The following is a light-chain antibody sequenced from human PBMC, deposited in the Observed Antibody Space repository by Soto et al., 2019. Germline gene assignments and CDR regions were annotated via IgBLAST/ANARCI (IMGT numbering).Light chain of an antibody. CDR2: DVS. V-gene: IGLV2-11*01. J-gene: IGLJ1*01. Sequence: QSVLTQPRSVSGSPGQSVTISCTGTSSDVGGYNYVSWYQQHPGKAPKLMIYDVSRRPSGVPDRFSGSKSGNTASLTISGLQAEDEADYYCCSYAGSYTLHGFGTGAKV. CDR1: SSDVGGYNY. CDR3: CSYAGSYTLHG.